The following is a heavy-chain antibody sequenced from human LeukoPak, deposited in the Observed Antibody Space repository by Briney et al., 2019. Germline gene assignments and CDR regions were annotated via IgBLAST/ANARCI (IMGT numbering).Heavy chain of an antibody. CDR1: GYTSTSYD. CDR2: INLNSGNT. V-gene: IGHV1-8*01. D-gene: IGHD1-26*01. CDR3: ARVTGSIDY. Sequence: ASVKVSCKASGYTSTSYDINWVRQATGQGLEWMGWINLNSGNTGYAQNFQGRLTVTRDTSINTAYMELNTLRSEDTAIYYCARVTGSIDYWGQGTLVTVSS. J-gene: IGHJ4*02.